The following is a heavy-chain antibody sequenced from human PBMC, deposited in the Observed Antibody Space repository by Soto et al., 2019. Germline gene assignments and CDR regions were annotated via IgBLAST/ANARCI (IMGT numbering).Heavy chain of an antibody. CDR1: GFTFSSHA. CDR3: AKDYYDSSVYFQTHVFDI. V-gene: IGHV3-23*01. CDR2: IRGSGGST. D-gene: IGHD3-22*01. J-gene: IGHJ3*02. Sequence: GGSLRLSCAASGFTFSSHAMSWVRQAPGKGLEWVSGIRGSGGSTYYADSVKGRFTISRDNSKNTLYLQMNSLRGEDTAVYYCAKDYYDSSVYFQTHVFDIWGQGTQVTVSS.